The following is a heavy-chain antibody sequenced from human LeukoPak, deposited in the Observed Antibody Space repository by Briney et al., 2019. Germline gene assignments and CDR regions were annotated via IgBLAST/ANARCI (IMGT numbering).Heavy chain of an antibody. D-gene: IGHD1-26*01. Sequence: GGSLRLSCAASGFTFSDHYMDWVRQAPGKGLEWVGRTRNKANSYTTEYAAPVKGRFTISRDDSKNSLYLQMNSLKTEDTAVYYCVRGGGSYSPFDYWGQGTLVTVSS. CDR3: VRGGGSYSPFDY. J-gene: IGHJ4*02. V-gene: IGHV3-72*01. CDR1: GFTFSDHY. CDR2: TRNKANSYTT.